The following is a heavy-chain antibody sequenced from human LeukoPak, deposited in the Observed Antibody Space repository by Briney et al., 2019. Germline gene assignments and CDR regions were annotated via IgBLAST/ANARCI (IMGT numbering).Heavy chain of an antibody. D-gene: IGHD2-15*01. Sequence: GESLKISCKGSGYRFTSYWIAWVRQMPGKGVEWMGVIYAGDSDTRYSPSFQGQVTISVDKSISTAYLQWSSLKASDTAMYYCARCSGGSCYWFDPWGQGTLVTVSS. CDR2: IYAGDSDT. CDR1: GYRFTSYW. V-gene: IGHV5-51*01. J-gene: IGHJ5*02. CDR3: ARCSGGSCYWFDP.